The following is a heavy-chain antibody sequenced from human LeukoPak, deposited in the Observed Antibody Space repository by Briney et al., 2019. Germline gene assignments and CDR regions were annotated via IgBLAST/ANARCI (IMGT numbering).Heavy chain of an antibody. CDR1: GYTFTGYY. V-gene: IGHV1-2*02. D-gene: IGHD3-10*01. CDR3: ARDLVGYYGSGSYPSDY. Sequence: GASVKVSCKASGYTFTGYYMHWVRQAAGQGLEWMGWINPNSGGTNYAQKFQGRAAMTRDTSISTAYMELSRLRSDDTAVYYCARDLVGYYGSGSYPSDYWGQGTLVTVSS. CDR2: INPNSGGT. J-gene: IGHJ4*02.